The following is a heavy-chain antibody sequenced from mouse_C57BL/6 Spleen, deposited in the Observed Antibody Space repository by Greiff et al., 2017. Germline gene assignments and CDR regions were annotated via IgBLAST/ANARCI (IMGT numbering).Heavy chain of an antibody. J-gene: IGHJ3*01. V-gene: IGHV10-1*01. CDR3: VSLDGYVFAY. CDR1: GFSFNTYA. Sequence: EVMLVESGGGLVQPKGSLKLSCAASGFSFNTYAMNWVRQAPGKGLEWVARIRSKSNNYATYYADSVKDRFTISRDDSESMLYLQMNNLKTEDTAMYYCVSLDGYVFAYWGQGTLVTVSA. D-gene: IGHD2-3*01. CDR2: IRSKSNNYAT.